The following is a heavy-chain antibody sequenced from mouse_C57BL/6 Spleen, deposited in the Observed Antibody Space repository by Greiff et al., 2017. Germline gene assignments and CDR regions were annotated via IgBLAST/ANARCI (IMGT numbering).Heavy chain of an antibody. Sequence: QVQLKESGAELVKPGASVKISCKASGYAFSSYWMNWVKQRPGKGLEWIGQIYPGDGDTNYNGKFKGKATLTADKSSSTAYMQLSSLTSEDSAVYYCARRNDYGYYAMDYWGQGTSVTVSS. CDR1: GYAFSSYW. J-gene: IGHJ4*01. V-gene: IGHV1-80*01. CDR2: IYPGDGDT. D-gene: IGHD2-4*01. CDR3: ARRNDYGYYAMDY.